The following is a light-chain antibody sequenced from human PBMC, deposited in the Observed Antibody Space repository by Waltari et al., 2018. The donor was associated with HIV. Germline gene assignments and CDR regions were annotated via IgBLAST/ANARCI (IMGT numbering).Light chain of an antibody. J-gene: IGLJ2*01. CDR1: SGHSYYA. CDR2: LNSDGSH. CDR3: QTWGTGIV. Sequence: QLVLTQSPSASASLGASVKLTCTLSSGHSYYAIAWHQQQPEKGPRFLMKLNSDGSHSKGDGIPDRCSVSSSGSERCPTISSRESEDEADYYGQTWGTGIVFGGGTKLTVL. V-gene: IGLV4-69*01.